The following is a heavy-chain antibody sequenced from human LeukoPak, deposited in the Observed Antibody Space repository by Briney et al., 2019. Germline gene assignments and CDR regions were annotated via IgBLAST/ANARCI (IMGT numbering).Heavy chain of an antibody. J-gene: IGHJ4*02. Sequence: SETLSLTCTVSCGSISNYYWNWIRQPPGKGLEWIGSIYYSGSTNYDPSLKSRVTISVDTSKNQFSLKLSSVTAADTAVYYCARSLGQYTYGLLGYWGQGTLVTVSS. CDR2: IYYSGST. CDR1: CGSISNYY. V-gene: IGHV4-59*01. D-gene: IGHD5-18*01. CDR3: ARSLGQYTYGLLGY.